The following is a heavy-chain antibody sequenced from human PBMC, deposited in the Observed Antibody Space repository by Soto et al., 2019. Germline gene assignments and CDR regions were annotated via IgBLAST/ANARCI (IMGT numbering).Heavy chain of an antibody. J-gene: IGHJ4*02. CDR3: ASGTLSTIAAPDS. V-gene: IGHV4-59*01. CDR2: IYYTGGT. CDR1: CVTIRGYY. D-gene: IGHD6-13*01. Sequence: SETLSLTCNVSCVTIRGYYCSWIRQPPGKTLEWVGSIYYTGGTNYNPSLKSRVTISVDTSKNHFSLKFNSLTAADTAVYYCASGTLSTIAAPDSWGQGTLVTVSS.